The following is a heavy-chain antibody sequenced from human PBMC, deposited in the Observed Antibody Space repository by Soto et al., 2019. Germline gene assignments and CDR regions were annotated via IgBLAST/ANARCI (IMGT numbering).Heavy chain of an antibody. J-gene: IGHJ6*03. CDR2: IQSGGST. Sequence: EVQLVESGGGLVQTGGSLRLSCAASGFTVSSKYMSWVRQAPGKGLEWVSLIQSGGSTYYAGSVKGRFTISRDNSENTLFLQMSGLRVEDTAVYYCTRAYFQCSGGICYGVHMDVWGKGTTVTVS. V-gene: IGHV3-66*01. CDR3: TRAYFQCSGGICYGVHMDV. CDR1: GFTVSSKY. D-gene: IGHD2-15*01.